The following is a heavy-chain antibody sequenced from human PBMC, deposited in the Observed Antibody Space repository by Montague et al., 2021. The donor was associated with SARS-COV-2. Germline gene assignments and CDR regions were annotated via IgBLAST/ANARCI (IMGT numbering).Heavy chain of an antibody. CDR2: IYYGGST. CDR3: ARTSRGSRYFYGVDV. V-gene: IGHV4-59*01. Sequence: SETLSLTCTVSGDSITSSFWTWVRQPPGKGLEWIGYIYYGGSTNHTPSLKSRVTISVDVSKNQFSLKLSSVTAADTAIYYCARTSRGSRYFYGVDVWGQGTTVTVSS. CDR1: GDSITSSF. J-gene: IGHJ6*02. D-gene: IGHD3-10*01.